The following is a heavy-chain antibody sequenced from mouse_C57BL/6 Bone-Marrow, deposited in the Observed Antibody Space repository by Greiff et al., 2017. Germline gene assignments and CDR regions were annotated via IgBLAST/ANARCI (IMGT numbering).Heavy chain of an antibody. V-gene: IGHV2-5*01. J-gene: IGHJ4*01. CDR3: AKMGLLRHYAVDY. Sequence: QVQLQQSGPGLVQPSQSLSITCTVSGFSLTSYGVHWVRQSPGKGLEWLGVIWRGGSTDYNAAFMSRLSITKDNSKSQVYFKMNSLQADDTAIYYRAKMGLLRHYAVDYWGQRASVTVSS. D-gene: IGHD1-2*01. CDR2: IWRGGST. CDR1: GFSLTSYG.